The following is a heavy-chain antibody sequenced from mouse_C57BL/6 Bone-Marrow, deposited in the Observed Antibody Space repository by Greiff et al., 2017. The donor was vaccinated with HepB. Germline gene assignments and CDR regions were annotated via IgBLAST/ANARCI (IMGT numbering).Heavy chain of an antibody. D-gene: IGHD2-5*01. CDR1: GFSLTSYG. J-gene: IGHJ1*03. CDR3: AREGVTTGYRYFDV. V-gene: IGHV2-2*01. Sequence: VKLQESGPGLVQPSQSLSITCTVSGFSLTSYGVHWVRQSPGKGLEWLGVIWSGGSTDYNAAFISRLSISKDNSKSQVFFKMNSLQADDTAIYYCAREGVTTGYRYFDVWGTGTTVTVSS. CDR2: IWSGGST.